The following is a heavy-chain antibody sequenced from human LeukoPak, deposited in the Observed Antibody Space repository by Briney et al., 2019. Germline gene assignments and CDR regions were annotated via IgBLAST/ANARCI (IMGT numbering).Heavy chain of an antibody. V-gene: IGHV3-21*01. J-gene: IGHJ4*02. CDR3: ARAPTMVPDY. CDR2: ISSSSSYI. Sequence: GGSLRLSCAASGFTFSSYSMIWVRQAPGKGLEWVSSISSSSSYIYYADSVKGRFTISRDNAKNSLYLQMNSLRAEDTAVYYCARAPTMVPDYWGQGTLVTVSS. CDR1: GFTFSSYS. D-gene: IGHD3-10*01.